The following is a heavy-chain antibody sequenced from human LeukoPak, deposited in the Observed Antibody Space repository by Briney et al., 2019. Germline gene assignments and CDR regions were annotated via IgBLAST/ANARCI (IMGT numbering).Heavy chain of an antibody. CDR2: ISASGGGT. V-gene: IGHV3-23*01. CDR3: AKDNAYCSSLNCYFEY. CDR1: GLTFSSSV. D-gene: IGHD2-2*01. Sequence: GGSLRLSCAVSGLTFSSSVMSWVRQAPGKGLEWVSTISASGGGTYYADSVKGRFTISRDNSKNTLHLQMNSLRADDTAVYYCAKDNAYCSSLNCYFEYWGRGTLVTVSS. J-gene: IGHJ4*02.